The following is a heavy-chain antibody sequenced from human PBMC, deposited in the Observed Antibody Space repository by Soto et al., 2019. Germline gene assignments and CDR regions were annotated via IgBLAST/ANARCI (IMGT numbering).Heavy chain of an antibody. D-gene: IGHD6-13*01. V-gene: IGHV3-33*01. Sequence: GGSLRLSCAASGFTFCSYGLHWVRQAPGKGLEWVAVIWYDGSNKYYADSVKGRFTISRDNSKSTLYLQMNSLRAEDTAVYYCARGDSAATEYYYYYMDVWGKGTTVTVSS. J-gene: IGHJ6*03. CDR3: ARGDSAATEYYYYYMDV. CDR1: GFTFCSYG. CDR2: IWYDGSNK.